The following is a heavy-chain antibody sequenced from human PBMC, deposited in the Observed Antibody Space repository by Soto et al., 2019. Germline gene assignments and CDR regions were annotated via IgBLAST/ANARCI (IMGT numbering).Heavy chain of an antibody. V-gene: IGHV5-10-1*01. CDR1: GYTYTTFW. J-gene: IGHJ5*02. CDR3: ARLYCSSSTCDSWFDP. CDR2: IDPRDSYT. Sequence: GESLKISCTGFGYTYTTFWISWVRQMPGRGLEWMGRIDPRDSYTNYSPSFQGHVTISVDKSISTAYLQWGSLKASDTAMYYCARLYCSSSTCDSWFDPWGQGTLVTVAS. D-gene: IGHD2-2*01.